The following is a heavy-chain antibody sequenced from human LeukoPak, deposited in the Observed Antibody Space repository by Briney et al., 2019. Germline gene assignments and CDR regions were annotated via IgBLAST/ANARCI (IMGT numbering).Heavy chain of an antibody. CDR2: ISYDGSNK. Sequence: GGSLRLSCAASGFTFSSYGMHWVRQAPGKGLEWVAVISYDGSNKYYADSVKGRFTISRDNSKNTLYLQMNSLRAEDTAVYYCAKTGGIAAAGTSWFDPWGQGTLVTVSS. J-gene: IGHJ5*02. CDR3: AKTGGIAAAGTSWFDP. V-gene: IGHV3-30*18. D-gene: IGHD6-13*01. CDR1: GFTFSSYG.